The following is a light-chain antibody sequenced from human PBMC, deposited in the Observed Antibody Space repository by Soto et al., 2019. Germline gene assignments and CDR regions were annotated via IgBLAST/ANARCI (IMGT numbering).Light chain of an antibody. J-gene: IGKJ5*01. CDR3: QQYSTSPIT. CDR2: DTS. V-gene: IGKV3-11*01. CDR1: QFLSSY. Sequence: EVVLTQAPATLSLAPGERATLSCRASQFLSSYLAWYQQKPGQPPRLLIYDTSNRATGIPARFSGSRSGTDFTLTISRLEPEDFAVYYCQQYSTSPITFGQGTRLEIK.